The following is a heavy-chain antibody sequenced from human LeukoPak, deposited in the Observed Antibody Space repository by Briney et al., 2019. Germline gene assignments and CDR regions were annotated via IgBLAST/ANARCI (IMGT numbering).Heavy chain of an antibody. V-gene: IGHV1-18*04. J-gene: IGHJ4*02. Sequence: GASVKVSCKSSGYNFTTYGISMVRQAPGQGLEWMGWISVYNGNTKYAQKLQGRVTMTTDTSTTTAYIELRSLRSDDTAVYYCARDRRIVGADHFDYWGQGTLVTVSS. CDR2: ISVYNGNT. D-gene: IGHD1-26*01. CDR3: ARDRRIVGADHFDY. CDR1: GYNFTTYG.